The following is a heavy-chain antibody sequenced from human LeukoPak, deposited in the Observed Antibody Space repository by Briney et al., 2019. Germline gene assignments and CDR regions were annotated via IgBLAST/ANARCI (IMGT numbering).Heavy chain of an antibody. CDR1: GGSISSYY. V-gene: IGHV4-59*08. J-gene: IGHJ4*02. CDR2: IYYSGST. D-gene: IGHD6-13*01. CDR3: ARHRVGSYSSSPWSFDY. Sequence: SETLSLTCTVSGGSISSYYWSWIRQPPGKGLEWIGYIYYSGSTNYNPSLKSRVTISVDTSKNQFSLKLSSVTAADTAVYYCARHRVGSYSSSPWSFDYWGQGTLVTVSS.